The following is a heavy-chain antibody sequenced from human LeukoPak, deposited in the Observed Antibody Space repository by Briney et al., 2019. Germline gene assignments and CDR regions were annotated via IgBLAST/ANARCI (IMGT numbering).Heavy chain of an antibody. Sequence: SETLSLTCIVSGGSINNHYWTWIRQTPGKGLEWIGEINHSGSTNYNPSLKSRVTISVDTSKNQFSLKLSSVTAADTAVYYCARSVVVVAATHYFDYWGQGTLVTVSS. CDR1: GGSINNHY. V-gene: IGHV4-34*01. J-gene: IGHJ4*02. CDR2: INHSGST. D-gene: IGHD2-15*01. CDR3: ARSVVVVAATHYFDY.